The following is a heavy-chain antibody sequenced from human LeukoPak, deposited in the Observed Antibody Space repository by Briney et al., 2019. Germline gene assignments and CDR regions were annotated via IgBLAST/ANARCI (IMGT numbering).Heavy chain of an antibody. D-gene: IGHD3-3*01. Sequence: SETLSLTRAVYGGSFSGYYWSWIRQPPGKGLEWIGEINHSGSTNYNPSLKSRVTISVDTSKNQFSLKLSSVTAADTAVYYCARAGFQYYDFWSGYLSYWGQGTLVTVSS. V-gene: IGHV4-34*01. J-gene: IGHJ4*02. CDR3: ARAGFQYYDFWSGYLSY. CDR1: GGSFSGYY. CDR2: INHSGST.